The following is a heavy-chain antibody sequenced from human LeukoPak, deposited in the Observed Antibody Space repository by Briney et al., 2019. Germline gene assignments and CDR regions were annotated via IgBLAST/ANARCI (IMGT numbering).Heavy chain of an antibody. D-gene: IGHD5-18*01. J-gene: IGHJ6*03. V-gene: IGHV4-61*02. Sequence: PSETLSLTCTVSGGSISTGSNSWSWIRQPAGKGLEWIGRIYTAGSTNYNPSLKSRVTMSVDTSKNQFSLKLSSVTAADTAVYYCATENWLHQLTKPYYYYYYMDVWGKGTTVTISS. CDR2: IYTAGST. CDR3: ATENWLHQLTKPYYYYYYMDV. CDR1: GGSISTGSNS.